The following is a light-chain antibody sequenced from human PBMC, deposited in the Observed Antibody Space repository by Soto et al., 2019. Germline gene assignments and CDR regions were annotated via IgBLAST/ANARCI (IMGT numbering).Light chain of an antibody. V-gene: IGLV2-11*01. CDR1: SSDVGGYKY. J-gene: IGLJ1*01. CDR2: DVS. CDR3: CSYAGRHYV. Sequence: QSALTQPRSVSGSPGQSDTISCTGTSSDVGGYKYVSWYQQHPGKAPKLMIYDVSERPSGVPDRFSGSKSGNTASLTISGLHAEDEADYYRCSYAGRHYVFGTGTKLTVL.